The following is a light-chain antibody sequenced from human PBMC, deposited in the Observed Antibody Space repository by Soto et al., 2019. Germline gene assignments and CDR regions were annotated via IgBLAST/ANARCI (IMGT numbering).Light chain of an antibody. V-gene: IGLV2-23*02. CDR1: SSDIGTYNL. CDR3: CSYAGSSALYV. Sequence: QSALTQPASVSGSPGQSITISCTGTSSDIGTYNLVSWYQQHPGKAPKLMIYEVNKRPSGVSYRFSGSKSGNTASLTISGLQAEDEADYYCCSYAGSSALYVFGTGTKLTVL. CDR2: EVN. J-gene: IGLJ1*01.